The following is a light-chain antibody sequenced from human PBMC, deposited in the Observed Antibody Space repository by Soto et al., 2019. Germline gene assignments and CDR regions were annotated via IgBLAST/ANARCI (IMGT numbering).Light chain of an antibody. J-gene: IGKJ5*01. CDR1: QGISSW. V-gene: IGKV1D-12*01. CDR2: ASS. Sequence: EIQMTQSPSSVSASVGDRVTITCMANQGISSWLAWYQQKPEKAPKLLFYASSCLQSGVPSRFSGSASGTYFTLTISSLQPEDFATYYCQQASIFPLPFGQGTLLAIK. CDR3: QQASIFPLP.